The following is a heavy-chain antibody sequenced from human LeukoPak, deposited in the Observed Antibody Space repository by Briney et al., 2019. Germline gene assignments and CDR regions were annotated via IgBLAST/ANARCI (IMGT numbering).Heavy chain of an antibody. CDR1: SYNFANYW. D-gene: IGHD4-11*01. Sequence: GESLKISCKASSYNFANYWIGWVRQMPGKGLEWMGLIYPGGSQTIYSPSFQGQVTISLDWSTSTVYLQWNTLKASDTAMYYCARRDYTSVWFDPWGQGTLVTVSS. CDR2: IYPGGSQT. V-gene: IGHV5-51*01. J-gene: IGHJ5*02. CDR3: ARRDYTSVWFDP.